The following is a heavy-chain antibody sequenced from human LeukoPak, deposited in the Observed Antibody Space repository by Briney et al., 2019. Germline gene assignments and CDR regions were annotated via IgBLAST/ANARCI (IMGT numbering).Heavy chain of an antibody. CDR2: INQRGST. V-gene: IGHV4-34*01. D-gene: IGHD6-19*01. CDR1: GGSFSGYY. Sequence: PSETLSLTCAVYGGSFSGYYWSWIRQPPGKGLEWIGEINQRGSTNYNPSLKSRVTISVDTSKNQFSLKLSSVTAADTAVYYCARGVNWGSSGWHKGGWFDPWGQGTLVTVSS. J-gene: IGHJ5*02. CDR3: ARGVNWGSSGWHKGGWFDP.